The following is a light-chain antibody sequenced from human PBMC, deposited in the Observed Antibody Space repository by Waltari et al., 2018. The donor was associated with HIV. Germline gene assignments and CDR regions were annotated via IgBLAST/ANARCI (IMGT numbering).Light chain of an antibody. CDR3: SSYTPTSTVV. V-gene: IGLV2-14*01. CDR1: NSDVGGYNY. J-gene: IGLJ2*01. CDR2: EVT. Sequence: QSALTQPASVSGSPGQSITISCIGTNSDVGGYNYVSWYQQQPGKATKLLIYEVTNRPSGISNRYSGSKSGNTASLTISGPKAEDEADYYCSSYTPTSTVVFGGGTKLTVL.